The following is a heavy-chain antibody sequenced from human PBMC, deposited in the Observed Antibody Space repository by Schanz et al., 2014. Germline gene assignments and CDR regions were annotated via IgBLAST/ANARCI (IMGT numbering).Heavy chain of an antibody. V-gene: IGHV1-69*02. CDR3: ASSGAGYSSSWDFDY. D-gene: IGHD6-13*01. Sequence: VQLEQSGAEVKKPGSSVKVSCKASGGTFSSFGINWVRQAPGQGLEWMGRIIPILGIATYAQKFQGRLTITADKSTSTAYMDVSSLRSEDTAVYYCASSGAGYSSSWDFDYWGQGTLVTVSS. CDR1: GGTFSSFG. CDR2: IIPILGIA. J-gene: IGHJ4*02.